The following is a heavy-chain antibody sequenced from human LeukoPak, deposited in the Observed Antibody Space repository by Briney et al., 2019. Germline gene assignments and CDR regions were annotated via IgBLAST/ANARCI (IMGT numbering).Heavy chain of an antibody. CDR2: ISYDGSNK. V-gene: IGHV3-30*18. CDR3: AKAVVVGATTLDY. J-gene: IGHJ4*02. D-gene: IGHD1-26*01. CDR1: GFTFSSYG. Sequence: GGTLRLSCAASGFTFSSYGMHWVRQAPGKGLECVAVISYDGSNKYYADSVKGRFTISRDNSKNTLYLQMNSLRAEDTAVYYCAKAVVVGATTLDYWGQGTLVTVSS.